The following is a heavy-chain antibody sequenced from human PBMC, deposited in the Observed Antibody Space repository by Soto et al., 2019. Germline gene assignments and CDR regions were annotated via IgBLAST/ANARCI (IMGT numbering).Heavy chain of an antibody. CDR1: GYTFTNFG. V-gene: IGHV1-18*01. J-gene: IGHJ4*02. CDR2: ISAYNGNT. CDR3: ARAILDTAMTDY. Sequence: ASVKVSCKTSGYTFTNFGLSWVRQAPGQGLEWMGWISAYNGNTNYAQNFQGRVTMTTDTSTSTAYMELRSLRSDDTAVYYCARAILDTAMTDYWGQGTLVTVSS. D-gene: IGHD5-18*01.